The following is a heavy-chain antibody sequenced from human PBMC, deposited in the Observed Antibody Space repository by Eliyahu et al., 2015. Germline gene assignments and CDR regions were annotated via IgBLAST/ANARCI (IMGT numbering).Heavy chain of an antibody. CDR2: IYTTGIT. CDR3: SRFRDNSGLDY. Sequence: QVQLQESGPGLVKPSETLSLTCTVSGDSINNFYLNWFRQPPGKGLEWIGNIYTTGITNYNPSLTSRATISLDTSKNQFSLKLSSVTAADTAVYFCSRFRDNSGLDYWGQGTQVTVSS. CDR1: GDSINNFY. J-gene: IGHJ4*02. V-gene: IGHV4-4*08. D-gene: IGHD4-23*01.